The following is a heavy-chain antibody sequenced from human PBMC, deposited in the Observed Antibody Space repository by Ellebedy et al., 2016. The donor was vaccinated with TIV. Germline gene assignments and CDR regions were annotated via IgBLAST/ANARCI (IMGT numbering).Heavy chain of an antibody. CDR2: IYPGDSDT. D-gene: IGHD2-15*01. CDR1: GYNFSRYW. J-gene: IGHJ4*02. CDR3: ANTRFCSGGSCYFDF. V-gene: IGHV5-51*01. Sequence: GESLKISCKGSGYNFSRYWIGWVRQMPGKGLEWMGIIYPGDSDTRYNPSFQGQVTISADKSISTAYLHLSSLKASDTAMYYCANTRFCSGGSCYFDFWGQGTLVTVSS.